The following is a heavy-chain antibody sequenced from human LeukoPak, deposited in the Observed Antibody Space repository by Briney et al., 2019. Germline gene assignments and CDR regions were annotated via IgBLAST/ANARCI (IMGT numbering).Heavy chain of an antibody. CDR2: ISSSSSYI. V-gene: IGHV3-21*01. Sequence: GGSLRLSCAASGFTFSSYSMNWVRQAPGKGLEWVSSISSSSSYIYYADSVKGRFTISRDNAKNSLYLQMNSLRAEDTAVYYCARDTVDHGGPLGDYWGQGTLVTVSS. D-gene: IGHD4-23*01. CDR3: ARDTVDHGGPLGDY. J-gene: IGHJ4*02. CDR1: GFTFSSYS.